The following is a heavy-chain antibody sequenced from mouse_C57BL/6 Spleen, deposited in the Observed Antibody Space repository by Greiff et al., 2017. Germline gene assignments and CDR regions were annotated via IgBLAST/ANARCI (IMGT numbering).Heavy chain of an antibody. CDR1: GFTFSSYA. CDR3: TRDSSPYYFDY. V-gene: IGHV5-9-1*02. J-gene: IGHJ2*01. Sequence: EVKLVESGEGLVKPGGSLKLSCAASGFTFSSYAMSWVRQTPEKRLEWVAYISSGGDYIYYADTVKGRFTISRDHARNTLYLQMSSLKSEDTAMYYCTRDSSPYYFDYWGQGTTLTVSS. D-gene: IGHD1-1*01. CDR2: ISSGGDYI.